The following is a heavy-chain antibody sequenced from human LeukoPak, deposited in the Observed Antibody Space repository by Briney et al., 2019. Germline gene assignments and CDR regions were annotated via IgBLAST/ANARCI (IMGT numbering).Heavy chain of an antibody. CDR3: ARSYSSGWSGLDY. Sequence: GGSLRLSCAASGFTVSSNYMSWVRQAPGKGLEWVSVIYSGGSTYYADSVKGRFTISRDNSKNTLYLQMNSLRAEATAVYYCARSYSSGWSGLDYWGQGTLVTVSS. V-gene: IGHV3-66*01. D-gene: IGHD6-19*01. CDR1: GFTVSSNY. J-gene: IGHJ4*02. CDR2: IYSGGST.